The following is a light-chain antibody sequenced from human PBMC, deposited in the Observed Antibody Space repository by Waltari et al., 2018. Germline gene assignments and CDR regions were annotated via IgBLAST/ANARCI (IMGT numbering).Light chain of an antibody. CDR3: QSYDNSLRIYV. Sequence: QSVVTQPPSVSGAPGQRVTISCTGGSSNIGADHDVHWYQQVPGRAPTLLVYGNNNRPSGVPARFSGSTSGTSASLVIAGLQAEDEADYYCQSYDNSLRIYVFGIGTRVAVL. V-gene: IGLV1-40*02. CDR1: SSNIGADHD. J-gene: IGLJ1*01. CDR2: GNN.